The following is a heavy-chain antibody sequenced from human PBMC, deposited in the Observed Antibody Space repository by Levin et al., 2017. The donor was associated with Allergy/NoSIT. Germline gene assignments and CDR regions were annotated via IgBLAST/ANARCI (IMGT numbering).Heavy chain of an antibody. CDR1: GFTFSSYG. V-gene: IGHV3-33*01. J-gene: IGHJ4*02. Sequence: PGGSLRLSCAASGFTFSSYGMHWVRQAPGKGLEWVAVIWYDGSNKYYADSVKGRFTISRDNSKNTLYLQMNSLRAEDTAVYYCATFIAAAGNVDYWGQGTLVTVSS. CDR3: ATFIAAAGNVDY. D-gene: IGHD6-13*01. CDR2: IWYDGSNK.